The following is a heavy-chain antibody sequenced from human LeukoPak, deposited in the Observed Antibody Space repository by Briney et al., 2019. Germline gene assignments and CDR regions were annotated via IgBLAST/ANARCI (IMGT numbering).Heavy chain of an antibody. CDR1: GGSISSNNYY. CDR2: VHYSGNS. V-gene: IGHV4-39*01. J-gene: IGHJ3*02. Sequence: PSETLSLTCTVSGGSISSNNYYWGWIRQPPGKGLEWIGSVHYSGNSYYNSSLKSRVIISVDTSKNQFSLKLSSVTAADTAVYYCARHYCSSTSCYASDAFDIWGQGTMVTVSS. D-gene: IGHD2-2*01. CDR3: ARHYCSSTSCYASDAFDI.